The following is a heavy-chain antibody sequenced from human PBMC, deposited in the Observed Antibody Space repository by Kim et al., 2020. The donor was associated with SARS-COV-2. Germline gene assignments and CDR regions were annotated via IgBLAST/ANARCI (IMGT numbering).Heavy chain of an antibody. V-gene: IGHV4-39*01. CDR2: IFYSGCT. D-gene: IGHD4-4*01. CDR3: ARSTATLLKWYFDL. CDR1: GGSISSSNGYY. J-gene: IGHJ2*01. Sequence: SETLSLTCTVSGGSISSSNGYYWGWVRQPPGKGLEWIGSIFYSGCTYYNPSLKTRVTISVDTSRKQFSLKLTSVTAADTAGYFCARSTATLLKWYFDLWGRGTLVTVSS.